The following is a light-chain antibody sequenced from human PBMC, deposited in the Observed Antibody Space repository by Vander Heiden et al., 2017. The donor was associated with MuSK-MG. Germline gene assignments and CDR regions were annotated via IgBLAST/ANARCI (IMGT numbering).Light chain of an antibody. CDR3: QQYGTSPYT. CDR2: GAS. J-gene: IGKJ2*01. CDR1: QSVSSTY. V-gene: IGKV3-20*01. Sequence: EIVLTQSPGTLSFSPGERATLSCRASQSVSSTYLAWYQQKPGQAPRLLIYGASTRATGIPDRFSGSGSGTDFTLTISRQEPEDCAVFYCQQYGTSPYTFGQGTKLEIK.